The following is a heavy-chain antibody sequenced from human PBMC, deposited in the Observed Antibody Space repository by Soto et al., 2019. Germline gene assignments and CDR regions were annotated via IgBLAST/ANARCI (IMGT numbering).Heavy chain of an antibody. V-gene: IGHV3-33*01. J-gene: IGHJ6*02. CDR2: IWYDGSNK. CDR3: AREALWDIMATTLYYHYGMDV. Sequence: GGSLRLSCAASGFIFSSYGMHWVRQAPGKGLEWVAVIWYDGSNKYYADSVKGRFTISRDNSKNTLYLQMNSLRAEDTAVYYCAREALWDIMATTLYYHYGMDVWGQGTTVTVSS. CDR1: GFIFSSYG. D-gene: IGHD5-12*01.